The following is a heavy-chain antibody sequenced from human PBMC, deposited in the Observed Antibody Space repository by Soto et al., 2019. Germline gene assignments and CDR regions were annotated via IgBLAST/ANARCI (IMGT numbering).Heavy chain of an antibody. CDR2: IYSSGST. CDR1: GGSIGGSNYF. Sequence: SETLSLTCTVSGGSIGGSNYFWGWIRQSPGTGLEWLGTIYSSGSTYYNPSLKSRITMSLDTSKNQFSLKLSSVTAADTAVYYCARQRPTDGRWEFANYYGMDVWGQGTPVTVSS. CDR3: ARQRPTDGRWEFANYYGMDV. J-gene: IGHJ6*02. D-gene: IGHD1-26*01. V-gene: IGHV4-39*01.